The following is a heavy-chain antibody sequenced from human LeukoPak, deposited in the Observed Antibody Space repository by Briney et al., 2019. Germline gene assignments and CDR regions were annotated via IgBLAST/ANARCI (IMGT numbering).Heavy chain of an antibody. D-gene: IGHD1-26*01. CDR2: IIPIFGTA. V-gene: IGHV1-69*06. J-gene: IGHJ4*02. CDR3: ARERSIVGAVDY. CDR1: GCTFSSYA. Sequence: ASVKVFCKASGCTFSSYAISWVRQAPGPGLEWMGGIIPIFGTANYAQKFQGRVTITADKSTSTAYMELSSLRSEDTAVYYCARERSIVGAVDYWGQGTLVTVSS.